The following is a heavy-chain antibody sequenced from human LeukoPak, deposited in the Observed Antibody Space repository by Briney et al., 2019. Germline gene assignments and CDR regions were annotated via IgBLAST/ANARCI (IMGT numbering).Heavy chain of an antibody. CDR2: INPDGSTI. Sequence: GGSLRLSCAASGFTFSNYWVHWVRQAPGKGLVWVSRINPDGSTINYADSVKGRFTISRDNAKNTLYLQMNSLRAEDTAVYYCAGGSSGYFPVDYWGQGTLVTVSS. CDR1: GFTFSNYW. V-gene: IGHV3-74*01. D-gene: IGHD3-22*01. CDR3: AGGSSGYFPVDY. J-gene: IGHJ4*02.